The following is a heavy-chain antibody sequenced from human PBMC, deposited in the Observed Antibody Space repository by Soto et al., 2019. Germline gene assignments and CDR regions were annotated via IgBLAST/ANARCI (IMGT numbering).Heavy chain of an antibody. J-gene: IGHJ4*02. Sequence: GGSLRLACSASGFTFSSDAMYWVRQAPGKGLEYVSAISSNGGSTYYADSVKGRFTISRDNSKNTLYLQMSSLRAEDTAVYYCVKDRNELELLYYWGQGPLVTVSS. CDR3: VKDRNELELLYY. D-gene: IGHD1-7*01. V-gene: IGHV3-64D*06. CDR2: ISSNGGST. CDR1: GFTFSSDA.